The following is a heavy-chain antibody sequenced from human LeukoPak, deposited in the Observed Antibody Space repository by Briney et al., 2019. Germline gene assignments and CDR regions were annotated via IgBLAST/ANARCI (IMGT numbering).Heavy chain of an antibody. CDR2: INHSGST. V-gene: IGHV4-34*01. CDR3: ARARTTRGRLLGRWFDP. CDR1: GGSFSGYS. D-gene: IGHD1-14*01. Sequence: SESLSLTCAVYGGSFSGYSWSWTRHPPGKGLEGIGEINHSGSTNYNPSLKSRVTISVDTSKNQFSLKLSSVTAADTAVYYCARARTTRGRLLGRWFDPWGQGTLVTVSS. J-gene: IGHJ5*02.